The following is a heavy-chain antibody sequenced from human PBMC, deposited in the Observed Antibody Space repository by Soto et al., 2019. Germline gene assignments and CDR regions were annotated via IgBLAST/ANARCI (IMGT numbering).Heavy chain of an antibody. CDR2: INPGTGNT. J-gene: IGHJ4*02. CDR1: GYTFITST. V-gene: IGHV1-3*01. CDR3: AREEGSSSSFYYYEE. Sequence: XSGKVSCTTSGYTFITSTIDWLRQATGQRLEWMGWINPGTGNTKFSQTFQGRVTLTRDTSASTAYLELRSLTSEDTAVFYCAREEGSSSSFYYYEEWAQRTLVTVSS. D-gene: IGHD6-19*01.